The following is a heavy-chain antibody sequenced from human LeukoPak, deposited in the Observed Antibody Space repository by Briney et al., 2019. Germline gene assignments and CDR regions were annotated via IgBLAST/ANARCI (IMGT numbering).Heavy chain of an antibody. CDR3: ARQAGYFDWLDY. V-gene: IGHV4-38-2*01. J-gene: IGHJ4*02. D-gene: IGHD3-9*01. CDR2: IYHSGST. CDR1: GYSISSGYY. Sequence: SETLSLTCAVSGYSISSGYYWGWIRQPPGKGLEWIGSIYHSGSTYYNPSLKSRVTISVDTSKNQFSLKLSSVTAADTAVYYCARQAGYFDWLDYWGQRTLVTVSS.